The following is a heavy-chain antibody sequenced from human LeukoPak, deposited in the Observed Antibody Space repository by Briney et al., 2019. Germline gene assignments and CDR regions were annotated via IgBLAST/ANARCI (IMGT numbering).Heavy chain of an antibody. CDR3: GSDTVLGY. J-gene: IGHJ4*02. V-gene: IGHV3-74*01. Sequence: SGRSLRLSCAASGFTFSSYWMHWVRQAPGKGLVWVSRINGDGSSTFYADSVKGRFTISRDNAKNTVYLQMNSLRVEDTAVYYCGSDTVLGYWGQGTLVTASS. D-gene: IGHD5-18*01. CDR1: GFTFSSYW. CDR2: INGDGSST.